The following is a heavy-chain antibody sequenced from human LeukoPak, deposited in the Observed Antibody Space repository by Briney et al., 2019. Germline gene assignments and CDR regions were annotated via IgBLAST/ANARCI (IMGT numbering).Heavy chain of an antibody. J-gene: IGHJ3*02. CDR2: ISGSGGST. CDR1: GFTFSSYA. V-gene: IGHV3-23*01. D-gene: IGHD3-22*01. CDR3: AKDLIDSSGYYYHDAFDI. Sequence: PGGSLRLSCAASGFTFSSYAMSWVRQAPGKGLEWVSAISGSGGSTYYADSVKGRFTISRDNSKNTLYLQMNSLRAEDTAVYYCAKDLIDSSGYYYHDAFDIWSQGTMVTVSS.